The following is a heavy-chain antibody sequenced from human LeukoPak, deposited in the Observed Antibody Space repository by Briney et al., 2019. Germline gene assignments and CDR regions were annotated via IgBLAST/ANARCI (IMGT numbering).Heavy chain of an antibody. V-gene: IGHV1-2*06. D-gene: IGHD3-10*01. CDR2: INPNSGGT. Sequence: ASVKVSCKASGYTFTGYYMHWVRQAPGQGLEWMGRINPNSGGTNYAQKFQGRVTMTRDTPISTAYMELSRLRSDDTAVYYCARDTGTSDDAFDIWGQGTMVTVSS. CDR3: ARDTGTSDDAFDI. CDR1: GYTFTGYY. J-gene: IGHJ3*02.